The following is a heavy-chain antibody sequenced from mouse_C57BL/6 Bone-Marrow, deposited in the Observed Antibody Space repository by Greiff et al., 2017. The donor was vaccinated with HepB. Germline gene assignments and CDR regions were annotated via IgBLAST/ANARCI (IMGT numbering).Heavy chain of an antibody. J-gene: IGHJ1*03. Sequence: VQLQQSGPELVKPGASVKISCKASGYTFTDYYMNWVKQSHGKSLEWIGDINPNNGGTSYNQKFKGKATLTVDKSSSTAYMELRSLTSEDSAVYYCASFITTVVRYFDVWGTGTTVTVSS. CDR2: INPNNGGT. CDR1: GYTFTDYY. CDR3: ASFITTVVRYFDV. V-gene: IGHV1-26*01. D-gene: IGHD1-1*01.